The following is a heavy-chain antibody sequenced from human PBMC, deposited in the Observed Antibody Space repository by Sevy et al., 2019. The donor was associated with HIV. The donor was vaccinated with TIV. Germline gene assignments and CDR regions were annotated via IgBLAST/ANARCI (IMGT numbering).Heavy chain of an antibody. Sequence: SETLSLTCIVSGASISNTAYYWGWIRQSPGKGLEWIASIRHGGYTFYNPSLKSRVTISADTSKNHFSLKLTSVRAADTSIYYCVGPKLTYTNGWHYFDYWGQGTVVTVSS. D-gene: IGHD2-8*01. V-gene: IGHV4-39*02. CDR3: VGPKLTYTNGWHYFDY. CDR2: IRHGGYT. J-gene: IGHJ4*02. CDR1: GASISNTAYY.